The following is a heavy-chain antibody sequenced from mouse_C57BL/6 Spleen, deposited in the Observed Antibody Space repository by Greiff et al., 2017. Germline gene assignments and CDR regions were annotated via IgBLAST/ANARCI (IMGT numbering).Heavy chain of an antibody. CDR3: ARSTGTDWYFEV. Sequence: QVQLKQPGTELVQPGASVKLSCKASGYTFTSYWMHWVKQRPGQGLEWIGNINPSNGGTNYNEKFKSKATLTVDKSSSTAYMQLSSLTSEDSAVYYCARSTGTDWYFEVWGTGTTVTVSS. CDR2: INPSNGGT. J-gene: IGHJ1*03. CDR1: GYTFTSYW. D-gene: IGHD4-1*01. V-gene: IGHV1-53*01.